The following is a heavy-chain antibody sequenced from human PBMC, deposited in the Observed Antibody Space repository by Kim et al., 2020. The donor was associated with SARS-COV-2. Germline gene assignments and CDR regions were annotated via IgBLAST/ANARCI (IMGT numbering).Heavy chain of an antibody. J-gene: IGHJ4*02. D-gene: IGHD3-10*01. CDR1: GFTFSSYA. V-gene: IGHV3-23*01. Sequence: GGSLRLSCAASGFTFSSYAMSWVRQAPGKGLEWVSAISGSGGSTYYADSVKGRFTISRDNSKNTLYLQMNSLRAEDTAVYYCAKLDVLLWFGESSHWEGWGKGTLVPVSS. CDR3: AKLDVLLWFGESSHWEG. CDR2: ISGSGGST.